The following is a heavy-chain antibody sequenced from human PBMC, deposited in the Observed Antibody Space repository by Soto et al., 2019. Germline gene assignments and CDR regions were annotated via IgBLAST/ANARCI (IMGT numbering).Heavy chain of an antibody. Sequence: LSLTCAASGFTFSSYAMSWVRQAPGKGLEWVSAISGSGGSTYYADSVKGRFTISRDNSKNTLYLQMNSLRAEDTAVYYCAKTGSTVVHYFDYWGQGTLVTVSS. V-gene: IGHV3-23*01. CDR3: AKTGSTVVHYFDY. J-gene: IGHJ4*02. CDR2: ISGSGGST. CDR1: GFTFSSYA. D-gene: IGHD4-17*01.